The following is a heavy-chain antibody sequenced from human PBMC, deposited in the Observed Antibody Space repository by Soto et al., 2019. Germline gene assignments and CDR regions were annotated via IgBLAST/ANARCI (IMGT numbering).Heavy chain of an antibody. CDR3: ARHPTSMQGYYYYYYGMDV. CDR2: IYPGDSDT. V-gene: IGHV5-51*01. Sequence: GESLKISCKGSGYSFTSYWIGWARQMPGKGLEWMGIIYPGDSDTRYSPSFQGQVTISADKSISTAYLQWSSLKASDTAMYYCARHPTSMQGYYYYYYGMDVWGQGTTVTVSS. CDR1: GYSFTSYW. J-gene: IGHJ6*02.